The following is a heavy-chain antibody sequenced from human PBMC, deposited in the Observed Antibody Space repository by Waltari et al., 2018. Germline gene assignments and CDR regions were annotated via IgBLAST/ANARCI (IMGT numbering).Heavy chain of an antibody. D-gene: IGHD6-6*01. CDR3: ARGSIAARPWYYYYYGMDV. V-gene: IGHV3-53*01. Sequence: EVQLVVSGGGLIQPGGSLRLSCAASGFSVSSNYMGCVRQAPAQGLEWVSVIYSGGSTYYADSVKGRFTISRDNSKNTLYLQMNSLRAEDTAVYYCARGSIAARPWYYYYYGMDVWGQGTTVTVSS. J-gene: IGHJ6*02. CDR2: IYSGGST. CDR1: GFSVSSNY.